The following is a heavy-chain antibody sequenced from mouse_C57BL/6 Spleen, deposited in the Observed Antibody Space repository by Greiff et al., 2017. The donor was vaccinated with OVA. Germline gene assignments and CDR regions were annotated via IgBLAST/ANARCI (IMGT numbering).Heavy chain of an antibody. CDR1: GYTFNSYW. CDR2: IYPGSGST. J-gene: IGHJ1*03. CDR3: ARGPITTVAYWYFDV. V-gene: IGHV1-55*01. Sequence: QVQLQQPGAELVKPGASVKMSCKASGYTFNSYWITWVKQRPGQGLEWIGDIYPGSGSTNYNEKFKSKATLTVDTSSSTAYMQLSSLTSEDSAVYYCARGPITTVAYWYFDVWGTGTTVTVSS. D-gene: IGHD1-1*01.